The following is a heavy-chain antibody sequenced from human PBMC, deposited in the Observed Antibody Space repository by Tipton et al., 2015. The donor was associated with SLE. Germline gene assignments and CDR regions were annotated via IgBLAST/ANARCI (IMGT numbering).Heavy chain of an antibody. Sequence: QLVQSGGGLVQPGGSLRLSCVASGFSFGSYVMNWVRQAPGKGLEWVSSMTGSGSSTSYADSVKGRFTISRDNSKNTLYLQMNSLRTDDTAIYSCAKNSWLHLELYYGMDVWGQGTTVTVSS. J-gene: IGHJ6*02. CDR1: GFSFGSYV. D-gene: IGHD5-24*01. CDR2: MTGSGSST. CDR3: AKNSWLHLELYYGMDV. V-gene: IGHV3-23*04.